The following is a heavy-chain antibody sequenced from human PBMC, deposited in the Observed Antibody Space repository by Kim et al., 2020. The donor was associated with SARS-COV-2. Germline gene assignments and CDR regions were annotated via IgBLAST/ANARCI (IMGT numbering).Heavy chain of an antibody. CDR3: ARVEIAAFDI. J-gene: IGHJ3*02. CDR2: IYYRGST. V-gene: IGHV4-59*01. CDR1: GGSISSYY. Sequence: SETLSLTCTVSGGSISSYYWSWIRQPPGKGLEWIGYIYYRGSTNYNPSLKSRVTISVDTPKNQFSLKLSSVTAADAAVYYCARVEIAAFDIWGQGTMVTFSS. D-gene: IGHD1-1*01.